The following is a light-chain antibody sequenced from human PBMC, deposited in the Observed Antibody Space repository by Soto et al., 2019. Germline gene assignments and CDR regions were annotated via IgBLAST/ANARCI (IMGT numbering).Light chain of an antibody. V-gene: IGLV2-14*01. J-gene: IGLJ2*01. CDR3: SSYTSSSTHVV. CDR2: DVS. Sequence: QSALTQPASVSGSPGQSITISCTGTSSDVGGYNYVSWYQQHPDKAPKLLIYDVSNRPSGVSNRFSASKSGNTASLTISGLQAEDEADYYCSSYTSSSTHVVFGGGTQLTVL. CDR1: SSDVGGYNY.